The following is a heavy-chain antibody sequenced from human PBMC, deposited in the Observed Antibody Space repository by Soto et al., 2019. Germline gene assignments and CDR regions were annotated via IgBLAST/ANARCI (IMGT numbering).Heavy chain of an antibody. D-gene: IGHD3-3*01. CDR2: INHSGST. CDR1: GGSFSGYY. J-gene: IGHJ5*02. CDR3: ARGQNDFWSGYYTFDP. Sequence: PSDTLSLTCAVYGGSFSGYYWSWIRQPPGKGLEWIGEINHSGSTNYNPSLKSRVTISVDTSKNQFSLKLSSVTAADTAVYYCARGQNDFWSGYYTFDPWGQGTLVTVSS. V-gene: IGHV4-34*01.